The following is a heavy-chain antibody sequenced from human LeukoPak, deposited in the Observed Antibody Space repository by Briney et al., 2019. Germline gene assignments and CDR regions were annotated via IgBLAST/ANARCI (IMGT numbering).Heavy chain of an antibody. CDR2: MNPNSGNT. J-gene: IGHJ4*02. CDR3: ARTGLGYYDSSGSSEIVY. V-gene: IGHV1-8*01. CDR1: GYTISSYD. D-gene: IGHD3-22*01. Sequence: ASVKVSCKASGYTISSYDVNWVRQATGQGLEWMGWMNPNSGNTGYAQKFQGRVTMTRNTSISTAYMELSSLRSEDTAAYYCARTGLGYYDSSGSSEIVYWGQGTLVTVSS.